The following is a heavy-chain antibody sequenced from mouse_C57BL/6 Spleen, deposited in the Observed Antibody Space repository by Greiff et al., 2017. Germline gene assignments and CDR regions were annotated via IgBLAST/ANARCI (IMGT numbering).Heavy chain of an antibody. Sequence: QVQLQQPGAELVKPGASVKMSCKASGYTFTSYWITWVKQRPGQGLEWIGDIYPGSGSTNYNEKFKSKATLTVDTSSSTAYMQLRSLPSEDSSVYYCARWYYGSSPYAMDYWGQGTSVTVSS. D-gene: IGHD1-1*01. V-gene: IGHV1-55*01. CDR1: GYTFTSYW. J-gene: IGHJ4*01. CDR2: IYPGSGST. CDR3: ARWYYGSSPYAMDY.